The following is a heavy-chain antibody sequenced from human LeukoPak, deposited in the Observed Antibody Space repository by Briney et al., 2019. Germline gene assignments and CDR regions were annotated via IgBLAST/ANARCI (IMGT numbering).Heavy chain of an antibody. CDR3: AKDFEYVILTGYYDY. D-gene: IGHD3-9*01. V-gene: IGHV3-9*02. J-gene: IGHJ4*02. CDR1: VFTPSESA. CDR2: ISWNSGSR. Sequence: SLRLSSVAPVFTPSESAIHTVPHALGEGLGWGSDISWNSGSRGYADSVKDRFTISRDNAKNSLYLQMDSLRDEDTSLYYCAKDFEYVILTGYYDYWGQGTLVTVSS.